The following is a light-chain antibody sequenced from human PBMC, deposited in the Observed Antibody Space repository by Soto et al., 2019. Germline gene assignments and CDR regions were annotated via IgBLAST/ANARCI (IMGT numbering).Light chain of an antibody. V-gene: IGKV4-1*01. CDR2: WAS. J-gene: IGKJ2*01. CDR1: QSVLYSSNNKNY. CDR3: QQYESTPPT. Sequence: DIVMTQSPDSLAVSLGERATINCKSSQSVLYSSNNKNYLAWYQQRPGQPPKLLIYWASTRESRVPDRFSGSGSGTDFTLTITSLQAEDVAVFYCQQYESTPPTFGRGTKLEIK.